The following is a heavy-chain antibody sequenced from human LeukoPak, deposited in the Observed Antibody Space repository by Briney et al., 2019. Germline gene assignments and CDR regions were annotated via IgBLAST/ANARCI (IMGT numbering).Heavy chain of an antibody. CDR1: GYTFTSYG. Sequence: GASVKVSFKASGYTFTSYGISWVRQAPGQGIEWMGWINAYNGNTNYAQKLQVRVTMPTYTSTSTAYMELRSLRSDDTAGYYWGRDLALSEEAGYWGQGTLVTVSS. CDR2: INAYNGNT. V-gene: IGHV1-18*01. CDR3: GRDLALSEEAGY. J-gene: IGHJ4*02.